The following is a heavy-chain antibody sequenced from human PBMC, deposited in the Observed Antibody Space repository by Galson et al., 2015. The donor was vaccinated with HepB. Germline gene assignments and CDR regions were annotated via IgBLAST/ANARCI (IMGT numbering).Heavy chain of an antibody. J-gene: IGHJ6*02. CDR2: FDPEDGET. V-gene: IGHV1-24*01. D-gene: IGHD2-2*01. CDR1: GYTLTELS. Sequence: SVKVSCKVSGYTLTELSMHWVRQAPGKGLEWMGGFDPEDGETIYAQKFQGRVAMTEDTSTDTAYMELSSLRSEDTAVYYCATDPGYCSSTSCYPRYYYYGMDDWGQETMVNV. CDR3: ATDPGYCSSTSCYPRYYYYGMDD.